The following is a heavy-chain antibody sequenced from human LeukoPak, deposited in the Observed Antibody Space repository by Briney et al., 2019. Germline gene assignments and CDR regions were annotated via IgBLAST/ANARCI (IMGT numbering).Heavy chain of an antibody. V-gene: IGHV4-59*11. J-gene: IGHJ3*02. Sequence: SETLSLTCTVSRGSISSHYWTWMRQPPGKGLEWIGFAFYTGGSNYNPSLKSRVTTSVDTSKSQFSLKLGSVTAADTAIYYCARDRVDSQGPALDIWGQGTMVTVSS. CDR2: AFYTGGS. CDR3: ARDRVDSQGPALDI. CDR1: RGSISSHY. D-gene: IGHD2-15*01.